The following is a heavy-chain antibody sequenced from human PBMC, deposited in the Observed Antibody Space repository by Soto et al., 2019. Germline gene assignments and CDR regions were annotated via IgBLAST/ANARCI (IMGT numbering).Heavy chain of an antibody. V-gene: IGHV4-39*01. D-gene: IGHD3-9*01. J-gene: IGHJ4*02. Sequence: QLQLQESGPGLVKPSETLSLTCTVSGGSISSSSYYWGWIRQPPGKGLEWIGSIYYSGSTYYNPSLKSRVTISGDTSKKQFSLKLSSVTAAATAVYYCASRYYDILTGYARFDYWGQGTLVTVSS. CDR2: IYYSGST. CDR1: GGSISSSSYY. CDR3: ASRYYDILTGYARFDY.